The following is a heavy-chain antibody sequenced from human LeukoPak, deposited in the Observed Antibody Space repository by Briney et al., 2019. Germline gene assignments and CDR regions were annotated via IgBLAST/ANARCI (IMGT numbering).Heavy chain of an antibody. J-gene: IGHJ1*01. CDR3: ASQDYCTNGVCREH. V-gene: IGHV4-30-4*08. CDR2: IYYSGST. Sequence: SETLSLTCTVSGGSISSGDYYWSWIRQPPGKGLEWIGYIYYSGSTYYNPSLKSRVTISVDTSKNQFSLKLSSVTAADTAVYYCASQDYCTNGVCREHWGQGTLVTVSS. CDR1: GGSISSGDYY. D-gene: IGHD2-8*01.